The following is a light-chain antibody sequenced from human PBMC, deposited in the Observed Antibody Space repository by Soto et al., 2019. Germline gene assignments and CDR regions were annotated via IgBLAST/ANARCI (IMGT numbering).Light chain of an antibody. CDR2: GAS. J-gene: IGKJ5*01. CDR1: QSIGSSY. V-gene: IGKV3-20*01. CDR3: QQHGSSPIT. Sequence: EVVLTQSPGTLSLSPGERATLYCRASQSIGSSYLAWSKKKPGQAPGLLIYGASSRATGSPDRFSGGGSGTDVSLTISRLDPQDFAVYDCQQHGSSPITFGQGTRLEIK.